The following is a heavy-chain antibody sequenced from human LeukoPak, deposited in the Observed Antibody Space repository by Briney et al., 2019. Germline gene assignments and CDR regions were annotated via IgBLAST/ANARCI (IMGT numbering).Heavy chain of an antibody. Sequence: SETLSLTCTVSGGSISSYYWSWIRQPPGKGLEWIGSIYHSGSTYYNPSLKSRVIISVDTSKNQFSLKLTSVTAADTAVYSCARGKYGGKAAGDVFDIWGQGTMVAVSS. CDR2: IYHSGST. CDR3: ARGKYGGKAAGDVFDI. CDR1: GGSISSYY. J-gene: IGHJ3*02. D-gene: IGHD4-23*01. V-gene: IGHV4-38-2*02.